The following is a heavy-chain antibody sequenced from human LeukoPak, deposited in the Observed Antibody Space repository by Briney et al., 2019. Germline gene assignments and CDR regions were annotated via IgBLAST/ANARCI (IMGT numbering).Heavy chain of an antibody. CDR1: GFTFSNYA. Sequence: GASLRLSCAASGFTFSNYAMSWVRQAPGKGLEWVSAITGSGGNTYYADSVKVRFTISRDNSKNTVFLQMNSLRAEDTAVYYCAKWGDYDVLTGYYVSDYWGQGTLVTVSS. CDR2: ITGSGGNT. J-gene: IGHJ4*02. D-gene: IGHD3-9*01. V-gene: IGHV3-23*01. CDR3: AKWGDYDVLTGYYVSDY.